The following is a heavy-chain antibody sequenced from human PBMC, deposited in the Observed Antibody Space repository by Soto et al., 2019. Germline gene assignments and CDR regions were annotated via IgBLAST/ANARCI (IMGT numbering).Heavy chain of an antibody. CDR2: IIPIFGTA. J-gene: IGHJ6*02. CDR3: ARDYVVVPAAISYYYGMDV. D-gene: IGHD2-2*01. CDR1: VGTXTSYS. V-gene: IGHV1-69*13. Sequence: SXKDSWEASVGTXTSYSSRLVRQAPGQGLEWTGGIIPIFGTANYAQKFQVRFTITADESTSTAYIELSSLRSEDTAVYYRARDYVVVPAAISYYYGMDVWGQGTTVTVSS.